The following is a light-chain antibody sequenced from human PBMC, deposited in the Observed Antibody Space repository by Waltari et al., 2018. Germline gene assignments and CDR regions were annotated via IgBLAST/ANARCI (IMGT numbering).Light chain of an antibody. CDR1: QTISRY. CDR3: QESYSFTRT. Sequence: DIQMTQSPSSLSASVGDRVTITCRASQTISRYLNWYQQKPGKAPNLLIYAASSLQSGVPSRFSGSGSGRDFTLIITSLQPEDFAPYYCQESYSFTRTFGQGTKVEIK. J-gene: IGKJ1*01. CDR2: AAS. V-gene: IGKV1-39*01.